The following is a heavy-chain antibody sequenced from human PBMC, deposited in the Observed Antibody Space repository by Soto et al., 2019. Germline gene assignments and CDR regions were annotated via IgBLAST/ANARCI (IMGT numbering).Heavy chain of an antibody. CDR3: ARDQAPYYYGSGSASYYYGMDV. CDR1: GGTFSSYA. CDR2: IIPIFGTA. Sequence: QVQLVQSGAEVKKPGSSVKVSCKASGGTFSSYAISWVRQAPGQGLEWMGGIIPIFGTANYAQKFQGRVTITADESTSTAYMELSSLRSEDTAVYYCARDQAPYYYGSGSASYYYGMDVWGQGTTVTVSS. J-gene: IGHJ6*02. D-gene: IGHD3-10*01. V-gene: IGHV1-69*01.